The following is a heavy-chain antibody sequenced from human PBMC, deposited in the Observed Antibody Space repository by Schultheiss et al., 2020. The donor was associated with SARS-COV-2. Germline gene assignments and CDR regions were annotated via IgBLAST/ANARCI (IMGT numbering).Heavy chain of an antibody. Sequence: GGSLRLSCAASGFTFSSYDMHWVRQATGKGLEWVSAIGTAGDTYYADSVKGRFTISRDNSKNTLYLQMNSLRAEDTAVYYCAKSVAAAGRDYFDYWGQGTLVTVSS. CDR3: AKSVAAAGRDYFDY. D-gene: IGHD6-13*01. V-gene: IGHV3-13*01. CDR2: IGTAGDT. J-gene: IGHJ4*02. CDR1: GFTFSSYD.